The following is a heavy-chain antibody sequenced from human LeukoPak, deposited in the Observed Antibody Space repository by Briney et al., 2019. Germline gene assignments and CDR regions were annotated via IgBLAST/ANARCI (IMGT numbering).Heavy chain of an antibody. CDR3: AKDGVVVVATSVYYYYYGMDV. V-gene: IGHV1-69*02. D-gene: IGHD2-2*01. Sequence: SVKVTCKASGGTFSSYTISWVRQAPGQGLEWMGRIIPILNITDYAQNFQGRVTLTADKSTSTAYMELSTLRSEDTAVYYCAKDGVVVVATSVYYYYYGMDVWGQGTTVTVSS. CDR2: IIPILNIT. J-gene: IGHJ6*02. CDR1: GGTFSSYT.